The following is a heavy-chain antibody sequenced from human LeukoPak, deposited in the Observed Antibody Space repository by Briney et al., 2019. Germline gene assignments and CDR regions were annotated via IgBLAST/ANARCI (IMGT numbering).Heavy chain of an antibody. D-gene: IGHD6-19*01. J-gene: IGHJ6*02. Sequence: PGGSLRLSCAASGFTFSSHAMHWVRQAPGKGLEWLAVISHGGGKQYYADSGKGRFTISRDNSKSTLYVQMSSLRTDDTAVYYCARIQCVGACQWVGGVLDVWGQGTTVTVSS. CDR3: ARIQCVGACQWVGGVLDV. CDR2: ISHGGGKQ. CDR1: GFTFSSHA. V-gene: IGHV3-30-3*01.